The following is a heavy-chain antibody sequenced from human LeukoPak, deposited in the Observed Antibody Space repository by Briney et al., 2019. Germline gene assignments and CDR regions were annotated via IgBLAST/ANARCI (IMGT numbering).Heavy chain of an antibody. D-gene: IGHD3-22*01. CDR1: GYSISTGYY. J-gene: IGHJ4*02. CDR3: ARDTRNCYDSSGYYNFDN. CDR2: IYHSGST. Sequence: PSETLSLTCTVSGYSISTGYYWGWIRQTPGKGLEWIGSIYHSGSTYYNPSLKSRVTISVDTSKNQFSLKLSSVTAADTALYYCARDTRNCYDSSGYYNFDNWGQGTLVTVSS. V-gene: IGHV4-38-2*02.